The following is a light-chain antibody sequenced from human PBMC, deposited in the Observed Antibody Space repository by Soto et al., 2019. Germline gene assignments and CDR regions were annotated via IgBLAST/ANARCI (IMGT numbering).Light chain of an antibody. J-gene: IGKJ4*01. CDR1: QNLGTLY. V-gene: IGKV3-11*01. CDR2: SAS. CDR3: QQRSNWTLT. Sequence: EIVLTQSPGTLSLSPGERGTLSCRASQNLGTLYLAWFQQKSGQAPRLLIYSASRRATGIPDRFTGSGSGTDFTLTISSLEPEDFAVYYCQQRSNWTLTFGGGTKVEIK.